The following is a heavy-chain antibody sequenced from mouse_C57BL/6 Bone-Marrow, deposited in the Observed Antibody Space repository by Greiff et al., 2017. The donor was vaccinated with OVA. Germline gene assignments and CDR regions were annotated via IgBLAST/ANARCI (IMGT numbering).Heavy chain of an antibody. CDR2: IRSKSSNYAT. CDR3: VRGRFDYYGSSLYYFDY. Sequence: EVQRVESGGGLVQPKGSLKLSCAASGFTFNTYAMHWVRQAPGKGLEWVARIRSKSSNYATYYADSVKDRFTISRDDSQSMLYLQMNNLKTEDTAMYYCVRGRFDYYGSSLYYFDYWGQGTTLTVSS. D-gene: IGHD1-1*01. J-gene: IGHJ2*01. V-gene: IGHV10-3*01. CDR1: GFTFNTYA.